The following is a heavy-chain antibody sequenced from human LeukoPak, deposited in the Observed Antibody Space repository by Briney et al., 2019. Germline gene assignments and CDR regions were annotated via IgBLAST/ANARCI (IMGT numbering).Heavy chain of an antibody. J-gene: IGHJ6*02. V-gene: IGHV3-48*03. CDR3: ARDLAADKRAMDV. CDR1: GFTFSSYE. CDR2: LTDSSGFT. D-gene: IGHD6-13*01. Sequence: PGGSLRLSCAASGFTFSSYEMNWVRQAPGQGLEWLSYLTDSSGFTNYADSVKGRFTISRDNAKNSLYLQMNSLRADDTAVYYCARDLAADKRAMDVWGQGTTVTVSS.